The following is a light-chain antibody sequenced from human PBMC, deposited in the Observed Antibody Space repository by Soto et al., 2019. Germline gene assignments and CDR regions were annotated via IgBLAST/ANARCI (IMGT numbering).Light chain of an antibody. CDR1: QSVSSN. CDR3: QQYNNWPFP. Sequence: EIVMTQSPATLSVSPGERATLSCRASQSVSSNLAWYQQKPGQAPRLLIYGASTRATGIPARFSGSGSGTEFSLTISSLQSEDFALYYCQQYNNWPFPFGPGTKVDIK. CDR2: GAS. V-gene: IGKV3-15*01. J-gene: IGKJ3*01.